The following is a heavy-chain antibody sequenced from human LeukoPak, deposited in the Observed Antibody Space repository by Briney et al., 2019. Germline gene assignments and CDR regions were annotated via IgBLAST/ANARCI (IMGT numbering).Heavy chain of an antibody. CDR3: AREALLPHAFDI. Sequence: SETLSLTCTVSGGSISSYYWNWIRQPPGKGLEWIGYIYDSGSTNYNPSLKSRVSISVDTSKNQFSLKLSSVTAADTAVYYCAREALLPHAFDIWGQGTMVTVSS. D-gene: IGHD2-15*01. CDR1: GGSISSYY. V-gene: IGHV4-59*01. CDR2: IYDSGST. J-gene: IGHJ3*02.